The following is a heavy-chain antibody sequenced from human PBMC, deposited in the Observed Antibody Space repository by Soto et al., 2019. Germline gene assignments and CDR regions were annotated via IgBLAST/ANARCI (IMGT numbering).Heavy chain of an antibody. J-gene: IGHJ4*02. CDR3: PRAERGYSYGSTPFDY. Sequence: ASVKVSCKASGGTFSSYAISWVRQAPGQGLEWMGGIIPIFGTANYAQKFQGRVTITADESTSRAYMELSSLRSEHTAVYYCPRAERGYSYGSTPFDYCGQATMVTVSS. CDR1: GGTFSSYA. CDR2: IIPIFGTA. V-gene: IGHV1-69*13. D-gene: IGHD5-18*01.